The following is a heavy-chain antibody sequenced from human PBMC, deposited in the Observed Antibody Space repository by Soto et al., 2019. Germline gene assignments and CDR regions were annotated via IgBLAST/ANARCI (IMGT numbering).Heavy chain of an antibody. CDR3: ARSLLGDYYDSDGLDN. Sequence: QVQLVQSGTEVKKPGSSVTVSCKASGGPYSKYSISWVRQAPGQGLEWMGRIIPIFDITNYAQKFQGRVTITADKSTSTVYMGLSSLRSEDTAVYYCARSLLGDYYDSDGLDNWGQGTLVTVSS. D-gene: IGHD3-22*01. J-gene: IGHJ4*02. CDR1: GGPYSKYS. CDR2: IIPIFDIT. V-gene: IGHV1-69*02.